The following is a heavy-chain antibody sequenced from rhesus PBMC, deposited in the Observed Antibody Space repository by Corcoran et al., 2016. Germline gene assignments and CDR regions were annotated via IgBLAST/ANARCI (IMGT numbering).Heavy chain of an antibody. V-gene: IGHV4-76*01. CDR2: IYGSSGGT. CDR1: GYSISSGYD. Sequence: QVQLQESGPGVVKPSETLSLTCAVSGYSISSGYDWSWIRQPPGKGLEWIGYIYGSSGGTNYNPSLKNRVTISKDTSKNQFSLKLSSVTAADTAVYYCARDRYSWNREYYFDYWGQGVLVTVSS. CDR3: ARDRYSWNREYYFDY. J-gene: IGHJ4*01. D-gene: IGHD1-1-1*01.